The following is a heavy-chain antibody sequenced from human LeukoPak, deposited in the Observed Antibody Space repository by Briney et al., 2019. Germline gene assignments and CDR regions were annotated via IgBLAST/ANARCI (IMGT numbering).Heavy chain of an antibody. CDR2: IWYDGSNK. CDR1: GFTFSSYG. J-gene: IGHJ6*03. V-gene: IGHV3-33*06. D-gene: IGHD3-10*01. CDR3: AKDREEWFGTSYMDV. Sequence: GGSLRLSCAASGFTFSSYGMHWVRQAPGKGLGGGEVIWYDGSNKYYADSVKGRFTISRDNSKNTLYLQMNSLRAEDTAVYYCAKDREEWFGTSYMDVWGKGTTVTVSS.